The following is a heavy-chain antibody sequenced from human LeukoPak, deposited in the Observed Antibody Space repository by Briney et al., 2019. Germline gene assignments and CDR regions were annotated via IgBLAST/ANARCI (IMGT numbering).Heavy chain of an antibody. CDR1: GGTFSSYA. J-gene: IGHJ3*02. Sequence: SVKVSCKASGGTFSSYAISWVRQTPGQGLEWMGGIIPIFGTANYAQKFQGRVTITADESTSTAYMELSSLRSEDTAVYYCASGDIVVVPAAAQGAFDIWGQGTMVTVPS. D-gene: IGHD2-2*01. CDR3: ASGDIVVVPAAAQGAFDI. V-gene: IGHV1-69*13. CDR2: IIPIFGTA.